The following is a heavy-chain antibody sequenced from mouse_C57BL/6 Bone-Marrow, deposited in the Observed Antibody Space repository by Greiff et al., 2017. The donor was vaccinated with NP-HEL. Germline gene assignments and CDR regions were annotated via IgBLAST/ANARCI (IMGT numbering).Heavy chain of an antibody. CDR2: INPSTGGT. CDR1: GYSFTGYY. D-gene: IGHD3-3*01. J-gene: IGHJ1*03. V-gene: IGHV1-42*01. Sequence: VQLKESGPELVKPGASVKISCKASGYSFTGYYMNWVKQSPEKSLEWIGEINPSTGGTTYNQKFKAKATLTVDKSSSTAYMQLKSLTSEDSAVYYCAREGRRWYFDVWGTGTTVTVSS. CDR3: AREGRRWYFDV.